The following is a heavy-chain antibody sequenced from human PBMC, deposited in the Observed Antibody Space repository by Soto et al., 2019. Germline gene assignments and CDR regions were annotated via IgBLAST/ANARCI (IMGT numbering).Heavy chain of an antibody. Sequence: QVQLVQSGAEVKKPGASVKVSCKASGYTFTSYGISWVRQAPGQGLEWMGWISAYNGNTNYAQKLQGRVTMTTDTXTXXXNXEXRXXXXDXTAVYYCAREYGSGSRFDYWGQGTLVTVSS. CDR2: ISAYNGNT. V-gene: IGHV1-18*01. J-gene: IGHJ4*02. CDR1: GYTFTSYG. D-gene: IGHD3-10*01. CDR3: AREYGSGSRFDY.